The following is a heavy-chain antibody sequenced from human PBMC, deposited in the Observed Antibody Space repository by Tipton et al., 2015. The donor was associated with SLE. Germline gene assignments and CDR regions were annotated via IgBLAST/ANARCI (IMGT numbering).Heavy chain of an antibody. CDR2: IKHSGST. CDR3: ARGRRRLGVLWDAFDI. D-gene: IGHD2-8*01. Sequence: TLSLTCAVYGGSFSGYYWSWIRQPPGKGLEWLGEIKHSGSTNYNPSLKSRVTISVDTSKNQFSLKLSSVTAADTAVYYCARGRRRLGVLWDAFDIWGQGRMVTFSS. V-gene: IGHV4-34*01. J-gene: IGHJ3*02. CDR1: GGSFSGYY.